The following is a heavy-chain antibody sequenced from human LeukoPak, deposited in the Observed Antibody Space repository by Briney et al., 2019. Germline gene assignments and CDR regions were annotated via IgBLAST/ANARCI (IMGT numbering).Heavy chain of an antibody. CDR3: ARTTEGGYTYGYFYYYYMDV. V-gene: IGHV4-59*01. CDR1: GGSISSYY. CDR2: IYYSGST. J-gene: IGHJ6*03. Sequence: SETLSLTCTVSGGSISSYYWSWIRQPPGKGLEWIGYIYYSGSTNYNPSLKSRVTTSVDTSKNQFSLKLTSVTAADTAVYYCARTTEGGYTYGYFYYYYMDVWDKGTTVTISS. D-gene: IGHD5-18*01.